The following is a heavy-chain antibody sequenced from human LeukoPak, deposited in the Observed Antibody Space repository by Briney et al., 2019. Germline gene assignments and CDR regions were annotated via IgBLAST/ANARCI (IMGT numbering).Heavy chain of an antibody. J-gene: IGHJ4*02. V-gene: IGHV3-23*01. CDR1: GFTFSSYA. Sequence: GGSLRLSCAASGFTFSSYAMSWVRQAPGKGLEWVSAISGSGGSTYYADSVKGRFTISRDNSKNSLYLQMNSLRDEDTAVYYCVRDTQELRAPFDYWGQGTLVTVSS. D-gene: IGHD1-7*01. CDR2: ISGSGGST. CDR3: VRDTQELRAPFDY.